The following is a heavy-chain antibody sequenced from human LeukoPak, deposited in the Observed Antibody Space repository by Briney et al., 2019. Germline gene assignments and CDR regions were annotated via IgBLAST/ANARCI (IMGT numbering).Heavy chain of an antibody. CDR2: ISGTGSGGNT. CDR1: GFTFSSYG. V-gene: IGHV3-23*01. D-gene: IGHD1/OR15-1a*01. J-gene: IGHJ6*03. CDR3: ARDGYGNNYMDV. Sequence: GGSLRLSCAASGFTFSSYGLNWVRQAPGKGLEWVSVISGTGSGGNTYYADSVKGRFTISRDNSKNTLYLQINSLRAEDTAVYYCARDGYGNNYMDVWGKGTTVTVSS.